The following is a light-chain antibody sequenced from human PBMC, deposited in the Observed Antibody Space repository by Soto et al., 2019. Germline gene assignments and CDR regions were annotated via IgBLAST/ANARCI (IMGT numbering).Light chain of an antibody. CDR1: SSDVGNYIY. V-gene: IGLV2-11*01. Sequence: QSALTQPRSVSGSPGQSVTISCTGTSSDVGNYIYVSWYQQHPGKAPKLMIYLVSKRPSGVPDRFSGSKSGNTASLTITGLQAEDEADYYCCSYAGSYIYVFGTGTKLTVL. J-gene: IGLJ1*01. CDR2: LVS. CDR3: CSYAGSYIYV.